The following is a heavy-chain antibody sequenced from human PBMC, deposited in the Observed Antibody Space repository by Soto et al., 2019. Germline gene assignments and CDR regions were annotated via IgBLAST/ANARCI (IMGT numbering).Heavy chain of an antibody. CDR1: GYTFTSYA. CDR2: INAGNGNS. J-gene: IGHJ4*02. Sequence: ASVKVSCKASGYTFTSYAMHWVRQAPGQRLEWMGWINAGNGNSKYSQKFQGRVTVTADKSTSTAYMELSSLRSEDTAIYYCASSYGSGYRAFDYWGQGALVTVSS. V-gene: IGHV1-3*01. D-gene: IGHD3-10*01. CDR3: ASSYGSGYRAFDY.